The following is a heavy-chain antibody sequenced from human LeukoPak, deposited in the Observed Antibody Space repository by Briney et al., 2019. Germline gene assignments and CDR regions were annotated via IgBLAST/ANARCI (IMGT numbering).Heavy chain of an antibody. J-gene: IGHJ3*02. Sequence: ASVKVSCKASGGTFISYAISWVRQAPGQGLEWMGGIIPIFGTANYAQKFQGRVTITADESTSTAYMELSSLRSEDTAVYYCARGESSMATRYDAFDIWGQGTMVTVSS. D-gene: IGHD5-24*01. V-gene: IGHV1-69*13. CDR3: ARGESSMATRYDAFDI. CDR1: GGTFISYA. CDR2: IIPIFGTA.